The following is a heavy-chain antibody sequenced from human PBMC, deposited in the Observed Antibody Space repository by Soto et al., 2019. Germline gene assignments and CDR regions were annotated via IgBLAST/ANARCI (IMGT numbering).Heavy chain of an antibody. CDR2: IKSDGSST. D-gene: IGHD2-15*01. J-gene: IGHJ4*02. CDR3: AREACSGGNCFYFGPDY. V-gene: IGHV3-74*01. CDR1: GITFSSYW. Sequence: GGTLRLSCAASGITFSSYWVHWVRQAPGKGLVWVSRIKSDGSSTSYADSVKGRFTISRDNAKNTLYLQMNSLRAEDTAVYYCAREACSGGNCFYFGPDYWGQGTLLTVSS.